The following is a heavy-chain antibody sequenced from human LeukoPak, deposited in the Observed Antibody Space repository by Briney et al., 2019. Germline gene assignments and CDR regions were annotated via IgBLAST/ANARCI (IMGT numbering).Heavy chain of an antibody. CDR2: ISYDGSNK. Sequence: GGSLRLSCAASGFTFSSYAMHWVRQAPGKGLEWVALISYDGSNKYFADSVKGRFTISRDNSKNTLYLQMNSLRADDTAVYYCARRYHYDSKEIDYWGQGTLVTVSS. CDR3: ARRYHYDSKEIDY. V-gene: IGHV3-30*04. J-gene: IGHJ4*02. D-gene: IGHD3-22*01. CDR1: GFTFSSYA.